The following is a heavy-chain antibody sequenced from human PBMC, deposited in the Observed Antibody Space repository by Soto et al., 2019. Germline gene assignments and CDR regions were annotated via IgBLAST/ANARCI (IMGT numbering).Heavy chain of an antibody. V-gene: IGHV3-9*01. CDR2: ITCSGGTR. J-gene: IGHJ1*01. Sequence: GGSLRLSCVASGFTFDDYAMHWVRQAPGKGLEWVSGITCSGGTRDYADSVKGRFTISRDNAKNSVYLQMDSLRVEDTALYCCISGGQLWVQLWHRGPLFTVPS. CDR1: GFTFDDYA. CDR3: ISGGQLWVQL. D-gene: IGHD2-15*01.